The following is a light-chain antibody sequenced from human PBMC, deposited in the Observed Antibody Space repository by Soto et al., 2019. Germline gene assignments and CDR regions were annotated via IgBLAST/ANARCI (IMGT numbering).Light chain of an antibody. CDR2: GAS. J-gene: IGKJ4*01. CDR3: QQYKNWPPGART. CDR1: QSVSSN. V-gene: IGKV3-15*01. Sequence: EIVMTQSPATLSVSPGERATLSCRASQSVSSNLAWYQQKPGQAPRLLIYGASTRATGIPARFSGSGSGTEFTLTISSLQAEDFAVYYCQQYKNWPPGARTFGGGTKVEIK.